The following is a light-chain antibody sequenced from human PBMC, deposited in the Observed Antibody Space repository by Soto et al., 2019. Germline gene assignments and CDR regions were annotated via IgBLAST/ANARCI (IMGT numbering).Light chain of an antibody. CDR2: DAS. CDR3: QQRSNWPPIT. V-gene: IGKV3-11*01. Sequence: SPATLSLSPGERATLSCRASQSVSNKLAWYQQKPGQAPRLLIYDASNRATGIPARFSGSGSGTDFTLTISSLEPEDFAVYYCQQRSNWPPITFGRGTRLEIK. J-gene: IGKJ5*01. CDR1: QSVSNK.